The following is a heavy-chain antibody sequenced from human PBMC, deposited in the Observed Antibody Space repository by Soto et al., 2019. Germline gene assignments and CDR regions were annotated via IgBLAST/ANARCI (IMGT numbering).Heavy chain of an antibody. V-gene: IGHV3-9*01. CDR2: ISWDSVSI. D-gene: IGHD4-4*01. J-gene: IGHJ4*02. CDR1: GFTFDDYA. CDR3: VKEPTVQYHFDY. Sequence: EVQLVESGGGLAQPGRSLRLSCVGSGFTFDDYAMHWVRQAPGKGLEWVSGISWDSVSIFYADSVKGRFTVSRDNAKNSVYLQMNSLRVEDTALYYCVKEPTVQYHFDYWGQGTVVTVST.